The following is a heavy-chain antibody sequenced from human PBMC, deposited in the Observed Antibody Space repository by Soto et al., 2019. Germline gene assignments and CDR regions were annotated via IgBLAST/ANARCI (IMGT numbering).Heavy chain of an antibody. D-gene: IGHD3-10*01. V-gene: IGHV1-69*02. Sequence: QVQLVQSGAEVKKPGSSVTVSCTASEGTFNFYTINWVRQAPGQGLEWVGRVNPIVGMSNYGQKFQGRVSITADKSTTTASMSLNSLKSEDTAIYYCATSYGSGSTHFDSWGQGTLVTVSS. J-gene: IGHJ4*02. CDR2: VNPIVGMS. CDR3: ATSYGSGSTHFDS. CDR1: EGTFNFYT.